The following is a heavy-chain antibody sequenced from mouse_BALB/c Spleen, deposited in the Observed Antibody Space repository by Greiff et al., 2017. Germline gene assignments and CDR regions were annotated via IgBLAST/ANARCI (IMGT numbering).Heavy chain of an antibody. D-gene: IGHD2-4*01. CDR1: GYTFTSYW. J-gene: IGHJ4*01. V-gene: IGHV1-7*01. Sequence: QVQLKESGAELAKPGASVKMSCKASGYTFTSYWMHWVKQRPGQGLEWIGYINPSTGYTEYNQKFKDKATLTADKSSSTAYMQLSSLTSEDSAVYYCARGGITTMDYWGQGTSVTVSS. CDR3: ARGGITTMDY. CDR2: INPSTGYT.